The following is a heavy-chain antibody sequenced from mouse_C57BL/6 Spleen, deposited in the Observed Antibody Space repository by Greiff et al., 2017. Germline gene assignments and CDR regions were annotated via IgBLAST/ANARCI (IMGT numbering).Heavy chain of an antibody. CDR1: GFTFSDYG. CDR2: ISSGSSTI. D-gene: IGHD1-1*01. J-gene: IGHJ3*01. Sequence: EVQLVESGGGLVKPGGSLKLSCAASGFTFSDYGMHWVRQAPEKGLEWVAYISSGSSTIYYADTVKGRFTISRDNAKNTLFLQMTSLRSEDTAMYYCARIITTVVATEFAYWGQGTLVTVSA. CDR3: ARIITTVVATEFAY. V-gene: IGHV5-17*01.